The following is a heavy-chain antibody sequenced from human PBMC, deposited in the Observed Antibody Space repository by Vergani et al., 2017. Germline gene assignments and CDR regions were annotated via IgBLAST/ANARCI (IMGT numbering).Heavy chain of an antibody. J-gene: IGHJ6*02. CDR2: IIPIFGTA. CDR3: ARGVVTAIPNGYYYYGMDV. V-gene: IGHV1-69*18. D-gene: IGHD2-21*02. Sequence: QVQLVQSGAEVKKPGSSVKVSCKASGGTFSSYAISWVRQAPGQGLEWMGRIIPIFGTANYAQKFQGRVTITADESTSTAYMELSSLRSEDTAVYYWARGVVTAIPNGYYYYGMDVWGQGTTVTVSS. CDR1: GGTFSSYA.